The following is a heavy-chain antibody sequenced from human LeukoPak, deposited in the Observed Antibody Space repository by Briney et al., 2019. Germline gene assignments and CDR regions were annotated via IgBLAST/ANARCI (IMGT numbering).Heavy chain of an antibody. Sequence: SETLSFTCTVSGGSISSYYWSWIRQPPGKGLEWIGYIYYSGSTNYNPSLKSRVTISVDTSKNQFSLKLSSVTAADTAVYYCARHAPVAAERNFDYWGQGTLVTVSS. CDR3: ARHAPVAAERNFDY. V-gene: IGHV4-59*08. CDR1: GGSISSYY. CDR2: IYYSGST. J-gene: IGHJ4*02. D-gene: IGHD6-19*01.